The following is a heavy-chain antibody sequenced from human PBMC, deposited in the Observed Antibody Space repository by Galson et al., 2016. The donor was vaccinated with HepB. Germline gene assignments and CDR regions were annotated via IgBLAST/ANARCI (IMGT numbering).Heavy chain of an antibody. CDR3: ASLRFKGFDL. CDR2: MSDSGGST. Sequence: SLRLSCAASGFIVSSNDMSWVRQAPGKGLEWVSAMSDSGGSTYYADSVKGRFTISRDNSKNTLYLQMNSLRAKDTAVYYCASLRFKGFDLWGRGTLVTVSS. CDR1: GFIVSSND. V-gene: IGHV3-53*01. D-gene: IGHD3-3*01. J-gene: IGHJ2*01.